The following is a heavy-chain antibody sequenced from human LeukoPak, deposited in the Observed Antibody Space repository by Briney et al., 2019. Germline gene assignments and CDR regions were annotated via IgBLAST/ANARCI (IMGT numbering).Heavy chain of an antibody. CDR3: ASGETATFRGPSFDY. CDR1: GFTFSSYA. J-gene: IGHJ4*02. Sequence: GGSLRLSCAAPGFTFSSYAMSWVRQTPGKGLEWIGRTRNKANSYSTEYAASVNGRFTISRDESKNSMYLQMSSLKTDDTAVYFSASGETATFRGPSFDYWGQGTLGHRLL. CDR2: TRNKANSYST. D-gene: IGHD5-24*01. V-gene: IGHV3-72*01.